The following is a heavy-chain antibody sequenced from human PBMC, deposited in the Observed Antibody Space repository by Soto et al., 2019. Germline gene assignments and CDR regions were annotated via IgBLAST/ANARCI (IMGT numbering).Heavy chain of an antibody. CDR3: ARGPTRDNWNYDNWFDP. Sequence: SETLSLTCTVSGGSSSNYYWSWIRQPPGKGLEWIGYIYYSGSTKYSPSLKSRVTISVDTSKSQFSLELNSVTAADSAVYYCARGPTRDNWNYDNWFDPWGQGILVTVSS. CDR2: IYYSGST. V-gene: IGHV4-59*01. D-gene: IGHD1-7*01. CDR1: GGSSSNYY. J-gene: IGHJ5*02.